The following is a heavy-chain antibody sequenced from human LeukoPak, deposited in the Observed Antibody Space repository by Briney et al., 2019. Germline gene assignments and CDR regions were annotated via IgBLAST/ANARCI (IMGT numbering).Heavy chain of an antibody. CDR3: ASSARATYDFWSGYLTDYYYYYMDV. D-gene: IGHD3-3*01. V-gene: IGHV1-2*02. CDR1: GYTFTGYY. J-gene: IGHJ6*03. CDR2: INPNSGGT. Sequence: ASVKASCKASGYTFTGYYMHWVRQAPGQGLEWMGWINPNSGGTNYAQKFQGRVTMTRDTSISTAYMELSRLRSDDTAVYYCASSARATYDFWSGYLTDYYYYYMDVWGKGTTVTVSS.